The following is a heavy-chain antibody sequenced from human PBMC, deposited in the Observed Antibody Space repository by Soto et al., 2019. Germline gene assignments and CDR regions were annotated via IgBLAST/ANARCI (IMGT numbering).Heavy chain of an antibody. V-gene: IGHV4-34*01. CDR1: GGSFIGYY. J-gene: IGHJ4*02. CDR2: INHSGST. CDR3: ARGGGWYSSSWYHSQYYFDY. D-gene: IGHD6-13*01. Sequence: SETLSLTCAVYGGSFIGYYWSWIRQPPGKGLEWIGEINHSGSTNYNPSLKSRVTISVDTSKNQFSLKLSSVTAADTAVYYCARGGGWYSSSWYHSQYYFDYWGQGTLVTVSS.